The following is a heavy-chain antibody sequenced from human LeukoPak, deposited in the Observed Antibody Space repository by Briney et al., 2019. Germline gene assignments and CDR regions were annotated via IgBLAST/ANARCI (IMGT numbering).Heavy chain of an antibody. Sequence: GGSLRLSCAASGFTFSSYWMHWVRQAPGKGLVWVSHINSDGSSTSYADSVKGRFTISRDNAKNTLYLQMNSLRAEDTAVYYCARGVKYCSSTSCYNWFDPWGRGTLVTVSS. CDR3: ARGVKYCSSTSCYNWFDP. CDR1: GFTFSSYW. V-gene: IGHV3-74*01. D-gene: IGHD2-2*01. CDR2: INSDGSST. J-gene: IGHJ5*02.